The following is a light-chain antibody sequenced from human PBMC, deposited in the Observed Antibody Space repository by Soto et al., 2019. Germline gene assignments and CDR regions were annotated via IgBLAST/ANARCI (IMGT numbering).Light chain of an antibody. Sequence: EIVLTQSPATLSLSPVERATLSCRASQSVSSYLAWYQQKPGQAPRLLIYDASNRATGIPARFSGSGSGTDFTLTISSLEPEDFAVYYCQQRSNWPPFGPGTKVDIK. V-gene: IGKV3-11*01. CDR3: QQRSNWPP. J-gene: IGKJ3*01. CDR2: DAS. CDR1: QSVSSY.